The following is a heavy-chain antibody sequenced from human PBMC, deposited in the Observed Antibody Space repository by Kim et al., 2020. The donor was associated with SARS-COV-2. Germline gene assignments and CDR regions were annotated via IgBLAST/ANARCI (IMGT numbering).Heavy chain of an antibody. D-gene: IGHD2-15*01. CDR2: IWYDGSNK. CDR1: GFTFSSYG. CDR3: ARGEVAAVLAYDY. V-gene: IGHV3-33*01. Sequence: GGSLRLSCAASGFTFSSYGMHWVRQAPGKGLEWVAVIWYDGSNKYYADSVKGRFTISRDNSKNTLYLQMNSLRAEDTAVYYCARGEVAAVLAYDYWGQGTLVTVSS. J-gene: IGHJ4*02.